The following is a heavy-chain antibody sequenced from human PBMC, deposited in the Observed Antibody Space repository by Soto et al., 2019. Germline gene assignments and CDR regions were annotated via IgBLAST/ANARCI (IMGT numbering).Heavy chain of an antibody. CDR2: ISWDRGST. CDR3: AKDMARITIFGVAISRGMDV. CDR1: GFMFNDYT. V-gene: IGHV3-43*01. Sequence: PGGSLRLSCAASGFMFNDYTMHWVRQAPGKGLEWVSLISWDRGSTYYADSVKGRFTISRDDSKNSLYLQMNSLRTEDTALYYCAKDMARITIFGVAISRGMDVWGQGTTVTVSS. D-gene: IGHD3-3*01. J-gene: IGHJ6*02.